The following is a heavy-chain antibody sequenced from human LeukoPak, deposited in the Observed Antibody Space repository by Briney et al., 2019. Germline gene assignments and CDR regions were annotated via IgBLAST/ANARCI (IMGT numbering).Heavy chain of an antibody. V-gene: IGHV4-59*02. CDR3: ARSYCNGRGCYDY. D-gene: IGHD2-15*01. CDR2: VSYMGTT. J-gene: IGHJ4*02. CDR1: GGSVSNRF. Sequence: PSETLSLTCTVSGGSVSNRFWTWIRQPPGKGPEWIGYVSYMGTTNSNPSLRSRVTISIDPSKNQFSLKLTSVTAADTAMYYCARSYCNGRGCYDYWGQGTLVTVSS.